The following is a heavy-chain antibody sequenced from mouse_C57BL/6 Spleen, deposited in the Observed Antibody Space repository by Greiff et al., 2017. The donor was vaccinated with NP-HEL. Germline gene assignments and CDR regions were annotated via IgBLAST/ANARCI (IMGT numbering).Heavy chain of an antibody. CDR2: IYPGDGDT. J-gene: IGHJ2*01. CDR1: GYAFSSYW. V-gene: IGHV1-80*01. Sequence: VQLQQSGAELVKPGASVKISCKASGYAFSSYWMNWVKQRPGKGLEWIGQIYPGDGDTNYNGKFKGKATLTADKSSSTAYMQLSSLTSEDSAVYFCARSRYYGSSYSFDYWGQGTTLTVSS. D-gene: IGHD1-1*01. CDR3: ARSRYYGSSYSFDY.